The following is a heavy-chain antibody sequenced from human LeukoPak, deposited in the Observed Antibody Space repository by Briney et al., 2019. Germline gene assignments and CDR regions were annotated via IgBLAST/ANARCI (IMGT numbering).Heavy chain of an antibody. Sequence: SQTLSLTCTVSGGSISSGSYYWSWIRQPAGKGLEWIGRIYTSGSTNYNPSLKSRVTISVDTSKNQFSLKLSSVTAADTAVYYCARDQKDYDFWSGYSYYMDVWGKGTTVTVSS. J-gene: IGHJ6*03. CDR3: ARDQKDYDFWSGYSYYMDV. CDR2: IYTSGST. V-gene: IGHV4-61*02. D-gene: IGHD3-3*01. CDR1: GGSISSGSYY.